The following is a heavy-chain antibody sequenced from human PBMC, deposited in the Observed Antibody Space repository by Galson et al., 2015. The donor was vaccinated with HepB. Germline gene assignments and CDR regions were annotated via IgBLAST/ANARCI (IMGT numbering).Heavy chain of an antibody. Sequence: SLRLSCAASGFTFSTYSMNWVRQAPGKGLEWVSYISSSGSTIYYADSVKGRFTISRDNAKNSLYLQMNSLRDEDTAVYFCAREYPVGGDAFDIWGQGTVVTVSS. D-gene: IGHD6-19*01. J-gene: IGHJ3*02. CDR2: ISSSGSTI. CDR1: GFTFSTYS. CDR3: AREYPVGGDAFDI. V-gene: IGHV3-48*02.